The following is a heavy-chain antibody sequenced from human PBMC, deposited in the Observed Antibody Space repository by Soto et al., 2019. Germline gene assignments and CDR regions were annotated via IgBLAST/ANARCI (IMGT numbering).Heavy chain of an antibody. J-gene: IGHJ4*02. CDR2: ISAYNGNT. Sequence: ASVKVSCKASGYTFTSYGISWVREAPGQGLEWMGWISAYNGNTNYAQKLQGRVTMTKDTSTSTAYMELRSLRSDDTAVYYGALTEYDSSGSDYWGQGTLVTVSS. CDR1: GYTFTSYG. CDR3: ALTEYDSSGSDY. V-gene: IGHV1-18*01. D-gene: IGHD3-22*01.